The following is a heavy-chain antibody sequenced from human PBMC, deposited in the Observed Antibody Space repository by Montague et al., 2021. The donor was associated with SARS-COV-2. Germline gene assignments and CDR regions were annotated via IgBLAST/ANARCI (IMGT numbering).Heavy chain of an antibody. CDR3: ARAPVAHITIFGVVTSFDY. V-gene: IGHV4-59*01. CDR2: IYYSGST. D-gene: IGHD3-3*01. CDR1: GGSISSYY. Sequence: SETLSLTCTVSGGSISSYYWSWIRQPPGKGLEWIGYIYYSGSTNYNPSLKSRVTISVDTSKNQFSLKLSSVTAADTAVYYCARAPVAHITIFGVVTSFDYWGQGTTVTVSS. J-gene: IGHJ4*02.